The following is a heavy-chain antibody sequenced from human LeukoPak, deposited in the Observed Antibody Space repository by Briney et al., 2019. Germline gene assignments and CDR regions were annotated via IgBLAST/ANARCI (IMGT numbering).Heavy chain of an antibody. CDR3: ARDGPAQMVDFDY. D-gene: IGHD3-10*01. Sequence: ASVKVSCKASGYTFSGTGWYLYWLRQASGQGLECMGWIYPNNGATAYAQKFQGRVAMTRDTSIATAYMELSRLRPDDTAVYYCARDGPAQMVDFDYWGQGTLVTASS. V-gene: IGHV1-2*02. CDR2: IYPNNGAT. CDR1: GYTFSGTGWY. J-gene: IGHJ4*02.